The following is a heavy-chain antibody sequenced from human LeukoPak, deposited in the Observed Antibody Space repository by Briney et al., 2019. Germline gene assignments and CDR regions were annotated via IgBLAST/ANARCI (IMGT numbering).Heavy chain of an antibody. CDR3: ARTRQPYYFDY. V-gene: IGHV3-30-3*01. CDR2: ISYDGSNK. D-gene: IGHD1-14*01. CDR1: GFTFSSYA. J-gene: IGHJ4*02. Sequence: GSLRLSCAASGFTFSSYAMHWVRQAPGKGLEWVAVISYDGSNKYYADSVKGRFTISRDNSKNTLYLQMNSLRAEDTAVYYCARTRQPYYFDYWGQGTLVTVSS.